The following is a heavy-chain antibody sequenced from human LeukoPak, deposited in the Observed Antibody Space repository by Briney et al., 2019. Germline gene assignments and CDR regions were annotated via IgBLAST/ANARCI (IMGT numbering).Heavy chain of an antibody. CDR1: GFTFPSSG. V-gene: IGHV1-58*01. CDR2: IVVGSGNT. D-gene: IGHD6-6*01. CDR3: AAVGWEYSSSPLPMDV. Sequence: SVKVSCKASGFTFPSSGVQWVRQARGQRLEWIGWIVVGSGNTNYAQKFQERVTITRDMSTSTAYMELSSLRSEDTAVYYCAAVGWEYSSSPLPMDVWGQGTTVTVSS. J-gene: IGHJ6*02.